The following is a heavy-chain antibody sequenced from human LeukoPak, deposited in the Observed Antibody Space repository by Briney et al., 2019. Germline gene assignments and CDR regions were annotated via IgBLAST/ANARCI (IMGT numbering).Heavy chain of an antibody. J-gene: IGHJ4*02. CDR1: GFTVSSNY. Sequence: PGGSLRLSCAASGFTVSSNYMSWVRRAPGKGLEWVAGLYGSGDARFYADSVKGRFTISRDNSKNTVTLHMDNLRVEDTALYYCAKDLRPDGVWDVDFWGQGTLVTVSS. D-gene: IGHD1-14*01. CDR3: AKDLRPDGVWDVDF. CDR2: LYGSGDAR. V-gene: IGHV3-23*01.